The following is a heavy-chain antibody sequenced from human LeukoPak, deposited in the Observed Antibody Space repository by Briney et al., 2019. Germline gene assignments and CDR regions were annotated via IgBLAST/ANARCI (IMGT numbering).Heavy chain of an antibody. CDR2: IYPGDSDT. CDR3: ARHDEVRGVILLDY. Sequence: GESLKISCKGSGYTFINYWIAWVRQMPGKGLEWMGIIYPGDSDTRYSPSFQGQVTISADKSISTAYLQWSSLKASDTAMYYCARHDEVRGVILLDYWGQGTLVTVSS. J-gene: IGHJ4*02. CDR1: GYTFINYW. V-gene: IGHV5-51*01. D-gene: IGHD3-10*01.